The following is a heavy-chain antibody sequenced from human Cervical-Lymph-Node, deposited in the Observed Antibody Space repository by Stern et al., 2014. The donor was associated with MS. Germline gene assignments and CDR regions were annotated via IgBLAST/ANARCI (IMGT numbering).Heavy chain of an antibody. D-gene: IGHD3-10*01. CDR2: ISGRNGNT. V-gene: IGHV1-18*01. CDR1: GYTFSSYG. J-gene: IGHJ6*02. CDR3: ARDPGGYFYGMDV. Sequence: VQLEESGAEVKKPGASVKVSCKTSGYTFSSYGIKWVRQAPGQGPEWMGWISGRNGNTTFAERFQGRLTRTTDTSTRTAYMELRSLRYDDTAVYFCARDPGGYFYGMDVWGQGTTVTVSS.